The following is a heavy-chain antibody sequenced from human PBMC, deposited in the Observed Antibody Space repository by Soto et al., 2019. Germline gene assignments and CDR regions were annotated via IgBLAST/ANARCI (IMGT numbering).Heavy chain of an antibody. V-gene: IGHV3-48*03. J-gene: IGHJ6*02. D-gene: IGHD3-10*01. CDR2: ISVSGSMR. Sequence: GGSLRLSCAPSGFTFSSNEMNWVRQAPGKGLEWVSYISVSGSMRFYADAVRGRFTISRDNTKKMLYLQMNSLRVEDTALYYCAPASLSVTVGGQGTTVTVFS. CDR1: GFTFSSNE. CDR3: APASLSVTV.